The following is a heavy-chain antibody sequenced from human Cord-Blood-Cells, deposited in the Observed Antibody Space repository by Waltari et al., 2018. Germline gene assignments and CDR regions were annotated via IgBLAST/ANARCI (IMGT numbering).Heavy chain of an antibody. CDR1: GFSLSTSGVG. CDR2: IYWDDDK. Sequence: QITLKESGPTLVKPTQTLTLTCTFSGFSLSTSGVGVGWIRQPPGKALEWLALIYWDDDKRYSPSLKSRITITKDTSKNQVVLTMTNMDPVDTATYYCAHQGMTTVTLGSFDIWGQGTMVTVSS. J-gene: IGHJ3*02. D-gene: IGHD4-17*01. CDR3: AHQGMTTVTLGSFDI. V-gene: IGHV2-5*02.